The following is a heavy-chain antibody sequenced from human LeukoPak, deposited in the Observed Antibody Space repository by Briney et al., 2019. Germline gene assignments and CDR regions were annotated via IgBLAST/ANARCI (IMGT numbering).Heavy chain of an antibody. CDR2: IYTSGTT. Sequence: PSQTLSLTCTVSGNSVSSGPYFWSWVRQPAGKGLEWIGRIYTSGTTYYNPSLESRLTISADTSKNQFSLKLSSVTAADTALYYCARERAGEGALDIWGQGTMVTVSS. D-gene: IGHD3-10*01. V-gene: IGHV4-61*02. CDR3: ARERAGEGALDI. J-gene: IGHJ3*02. CDR1: GNSVSSGPYF.